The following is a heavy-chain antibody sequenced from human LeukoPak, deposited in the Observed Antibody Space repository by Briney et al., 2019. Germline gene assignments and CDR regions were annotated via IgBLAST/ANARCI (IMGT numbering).Heavy chain of an antibody. J-gene: IGHJ4*02. CDR1: GGSFIDYY. Sequence: SETLSLTCAVYGGSFIDYYWSWIRRPPGKGLEWIGEINHSGSTDYNPSLKSRVTISVDTSNNQFSLKLTSVTAADTAVYYCARWVGATRFDYWGQRILVTVSS. D-gene: IGHD1-26*01. CDR3: ARWVGATRFDY. CDR2: INHSGST. V-gene: IGHV4-34*01.